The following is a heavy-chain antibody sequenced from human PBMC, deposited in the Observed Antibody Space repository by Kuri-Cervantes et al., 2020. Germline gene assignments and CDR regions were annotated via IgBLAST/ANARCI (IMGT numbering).Heavy chain of an antibody. CDR2: IWYDGSNK. CDR3: ARAPRRGTTVVTPYYHGMDV. Sequence: GESLKISCAASGFTFSSYGMHWVRQAPGKGLEWVAVIWYDGSNKYYADSVKGRFTISRDNSKNTLYLQMSTLRAEDTAVYYCARAPRRGTTVVTPYYHGMDVWGQGTTVTVSS. CDR1: GFTFSSYG. J-gene: IGHJ6*02. V-gene: IGHV3-33*01. D-gene: IGHD4-23*01.